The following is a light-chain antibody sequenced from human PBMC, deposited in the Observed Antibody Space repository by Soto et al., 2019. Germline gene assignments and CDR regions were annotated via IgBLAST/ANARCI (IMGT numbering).Light chain of an antibody. CDR3: QQYDDLPIP. CDR1: QYIDKF. CDR2: DAS. Sequence: DIQMTQSPSSLSASVGDRVTITCQASQYIDKFLNWYQQKSGKAPKLLISDASNLETGVPSRFSGGGSGTDFTFTITSLQPEDVAIYYCQQYDDLPIPFGQGTRLAIK. V-gene: IGKV1-33*01. J-gene: IGKJ5*01.